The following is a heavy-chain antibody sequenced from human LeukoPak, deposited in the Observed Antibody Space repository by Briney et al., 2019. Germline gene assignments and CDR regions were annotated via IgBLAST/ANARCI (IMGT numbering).Heavy chain of an antibody. J-gene: IGHJ4*02. CDR3: ARGPPHLSDY. CDR2: ISRTSTYI. CDR1: GFTFSRYT. V-gene: IGHV3-21*01. D-gene: IGHD1-14*01. Sequence: PAGSLRLSCAASGFTFSRYTMNWVRQAPGKGLEWVSSISRTSTYIYYADSVKGRFTISRDNAKNSLYLQMNSLTAEDTALYYCARGPPHLSDYWGQGPVDTVST.